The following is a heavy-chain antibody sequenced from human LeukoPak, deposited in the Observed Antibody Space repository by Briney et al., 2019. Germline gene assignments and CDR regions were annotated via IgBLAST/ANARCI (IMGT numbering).Heavy chain of an antibody. D-gene: IGHD4-23*01. CDR1: GYSISSGYY. J-gene: IGHJ5*02. Sequence: PSETLSLTCTVSGYSISSGYYWGWIRQPPGKGLEWIGSIYHSGSTYYNPSLKSRVTLSVDTSKNQFSLELSSVTAADTAVYYCARALGTVVIDPWGQGTLVTVSS. CDR3: ARALGTVVIDP. V-gene: IGHV4-38-2*02. CDR2: IYHSGST.